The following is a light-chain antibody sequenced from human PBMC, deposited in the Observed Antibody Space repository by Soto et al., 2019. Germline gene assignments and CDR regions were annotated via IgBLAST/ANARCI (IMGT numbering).Light chain of an antibody. J-gene: IGLJ2*01. Sequence: QSALTQPASVSGSPGQSITISCTGASSDVGAYNYVSWYQQHPGKVPKLMIYDVSNRPSGVSNRFSGSKSGNTASLTISGRQAEDEADYYCSSYTSSSTVIFGGGTKLTVL. CDR2: DVS. CDR3: SSYTSSSTVI. CDR1: SSDVGAYNY. V-gene: IGLV2-14*01.